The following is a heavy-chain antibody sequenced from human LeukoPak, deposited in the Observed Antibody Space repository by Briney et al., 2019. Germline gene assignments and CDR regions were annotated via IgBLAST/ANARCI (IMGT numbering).Heavy chain of an antibody. V-gene: IGHV3-33*01. CDR2: IWYDGSNK. Sequence: GGSLRLSCAASGFTFSSYSMHWVRQAPGKGLEWVAVIWYDGSNKYYADSVKGRFTISRDNSKNTLYLQMNSLRVEDTAVYYCARGDSSSPDFDYWGQGTLVTVSS. CDR1: GFTFSSYS. D-gene: IGHD6-6*01. J-gene: IGHJ4*02. CDR3: ARGDSSSPDFDY.